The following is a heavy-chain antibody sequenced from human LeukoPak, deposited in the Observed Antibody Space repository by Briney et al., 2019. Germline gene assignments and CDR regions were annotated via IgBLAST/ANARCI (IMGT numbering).Heavy chain of an antibody. D-gene: IGHD2-2*01. CDR1: GYTFTSYD. CDR3: ATSKRFNYYYYMDV. Sequence: ASVKVSCKASGYTFTSYDISWVRRATGQGLEWMGWMNPNSGNTGYAQKFQGRVTITRNTSISTAYMELSSLRSEDTAVYYCATSKRFNYYYYMDVWGKGTTVTVSS. V-gene: IGHV1-8*03. CDR2: MNPNSGNT. J-gene: IGHJ6*03.